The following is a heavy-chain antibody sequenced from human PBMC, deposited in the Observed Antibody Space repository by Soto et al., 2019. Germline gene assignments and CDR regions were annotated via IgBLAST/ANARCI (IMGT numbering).Heavy chain of an antibody. CDR2: IIPIFGTA. V-gene: IGHV1-69*01. CDR3: ALGELAYCGGDCYPCGY. D-gene: IGHD2-21*02. CDR1: GGTFSSYA. Sequence: QVQLVQSGAEVKKPGSSVKVSCKASGGTFSSYAISWVRQAPGQGLEWMGGIIPIFGTANYAQKFQGRVTITADESTSTAYTELSSLRSEDTAVYYCALGELAYCGGDCYPCGYWGQGTLVTVSS. J-gene: IGHJ4*02.